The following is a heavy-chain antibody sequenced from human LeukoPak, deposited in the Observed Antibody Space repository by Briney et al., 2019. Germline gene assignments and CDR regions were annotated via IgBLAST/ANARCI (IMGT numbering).Heavy chain of an antibody. CDR1: GGSISSGSYY. V-gene: IGHV4-61*02. Sequence: PSETLSLTCTVSGGSISSGSYYWSWIRQPAGKGLEWIGRIYTSGSTNYNPSLKSRVTISVDTSKNQFSLKLSSVTAADTAVYYCASFPGLRFGLAYFDYWGQGTLVTVSS. D-gene: IGHD3-10*01. CDR3: ASFPGLRFGLAYFDY. J-gene: IGHJ4*02. CDR2: IYTSGST.